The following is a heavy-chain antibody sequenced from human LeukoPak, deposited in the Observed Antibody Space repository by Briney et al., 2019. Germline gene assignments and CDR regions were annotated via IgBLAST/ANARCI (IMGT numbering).Heavy chain of an antibody. Sequence: TGGSLRLSCAVSGFTFSSYSMNWVRQAPGKGLEWVSYISSSSSTIYYADSVKGRFTISRDNAKNSLYLQMNSLRAEDTAVYYCASELGTGRSYWGQGTLVTVSS. CDR3: ASELGTGRSY. J-gene: IGHJ4*02. CDR2: ISSSSSTI. V-gene: IGHV3-48*01. D-gene: IGHD3-10*01. CDR1: GFTFSSYS.